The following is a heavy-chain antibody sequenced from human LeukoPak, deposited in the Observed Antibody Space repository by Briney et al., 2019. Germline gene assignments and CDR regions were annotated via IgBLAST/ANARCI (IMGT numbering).Heavy chain of an antibody. CDR3: ARDRWDSLGCYGMDV. V-gene: IGHV1-46*01. J-gene: IGHJ6*02. D-gene: IGHD7-27*01. CDR2: INPSGGST. CDR1: RYTFTSYY. Sequence: ASVTVSCKASRYTFTSYYMHWVRQAPGQGLEWMGIINPSGGSTSYAQKFQGRVTMTRDTSTSTVYMELSSLRSEDTAVYYCARDRWDSLGCYGMDVWGQGTTVTVSS.